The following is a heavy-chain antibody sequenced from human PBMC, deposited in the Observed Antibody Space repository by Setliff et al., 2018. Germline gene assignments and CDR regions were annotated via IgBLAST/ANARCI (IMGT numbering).Heavy chain of an antibody. V-gene: IGHV1-69*04. CDR2: FIPVLRKA. Sequence: SVKVSCKASGGTFSSDVITWVRQAPGQGLEWMGRFIPVLRKANYAQRFQGRVTVTTDTSTSTAYMELGSLTSDDTAGYYCLRDRPYSNSPEDAFDIWGQGTTVTVSS. CDR1: GGTFSSDV. D-gene: IGHD6-6*01. J-gene: IGHJ3*02. CDR3: LRDRPYSNSPEDAFDI.